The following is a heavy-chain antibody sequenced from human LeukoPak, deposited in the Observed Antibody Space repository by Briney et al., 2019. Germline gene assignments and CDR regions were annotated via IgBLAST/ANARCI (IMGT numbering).Heavy chain of an antibody. CDR3: ARQGSGSSYYYYTFPY. Sequence: SETLSLTCAVYGGSLSGYYWSWIRQPPGKGLEWIGEINHSGNTNYNPPLKSRVTMSVDTSKNHFYVKLSSVTAADTAVYYCARQGSGSSYYYYTFPYWGQGTLVTVSS. CDR1: GGSLSGYY. D-gene: IGHD1-26*01. CDR2: INHSGNT. V-gene: IGHV4-34*01. J-gene: IGHJ4*02.